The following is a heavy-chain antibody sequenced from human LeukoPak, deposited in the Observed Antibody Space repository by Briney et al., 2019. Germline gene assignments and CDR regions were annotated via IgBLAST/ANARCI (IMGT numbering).Heavy chain of an antibody. V-gene: IGHV3-21*01. J-gene: IGHJ4*02. CDR2: ISSSSSYI. D-gene: IGHD6-13*01. Sequence: GGSLRLSCAASGLTFSSYSMNWVRQAPGKGLEWVSSISSSSSYIYYADSVKGRFTISRDNAKNSLYLQMNSLRAEDTAVYYCARDPGIAAANFDYWGQGTLVTVSS. CDR1: GLTFSSYS. CDR3: ARDPGIAAANFDY.